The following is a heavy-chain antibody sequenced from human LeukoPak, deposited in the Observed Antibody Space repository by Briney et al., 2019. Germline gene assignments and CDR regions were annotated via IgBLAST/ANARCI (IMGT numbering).Heavy chain of an antibody. D-gene: IGHD3-9*01. J-gene: IGHJ4*02. CDR2: INPNSGGT. Sequence: ASVKVSCKASGYTFTGYYMHWVRQAPGQGLEWMGWINPNSGGTNYAQKFQGRVTMTRDTSISTAYMELSSLRSEDTAVYYCATERGYDILTGYYRWGQGTLVTVSS. CDR3: ATERGYDILTGYYR. CDR1: GYTFTGYY. V-gene: IGHV1-2*02.